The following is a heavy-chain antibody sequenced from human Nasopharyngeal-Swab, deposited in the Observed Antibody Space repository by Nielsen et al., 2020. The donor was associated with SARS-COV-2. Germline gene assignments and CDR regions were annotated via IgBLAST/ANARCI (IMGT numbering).Heavy chain of an antibody. J-gene: IGHJ3*02. CDR3: ATSVTMIVVAHDAFDI. D-gene: IGHD3-22*01. Sequence: ASVKVSCKVSGYTLTESSMHWVRQAPGKGLEWMGGFDPEDGETIYAQKFQGRVTMTEDTSTDTAYMELSSLRSEDTAVYYCATSVTMIVVAHDAFDIWGQGTMVTVSS. V-gene: IGHV1-24*01. CDR1: GYTLTESS. CDR2: FDPEDGET.